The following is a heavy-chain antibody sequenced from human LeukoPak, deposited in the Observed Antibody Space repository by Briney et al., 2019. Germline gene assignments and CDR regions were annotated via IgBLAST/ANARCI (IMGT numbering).Heavy chain of an antibody. CDR1: GYSISSGYY. D-gene: IGHD6-13*01. CDR2: IYHSGST. Sequence: PSETLSLACTVSGYSISSGYYWGWIRQPPGKGLEWIGSIYHSGSTYYNPSLKGRVTISVDTSKNQFSLKLSSVTAADTAVYYCARALPGIAAAGLFDYWGQGTLVTVSS. J-gene: IGHJ4*02. CDR3: ARALPGIAAAGLFDY. V-gene: IGHV4-38-2*02.